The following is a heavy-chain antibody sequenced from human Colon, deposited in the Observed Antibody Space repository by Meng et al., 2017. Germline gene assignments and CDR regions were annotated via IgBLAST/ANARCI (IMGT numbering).Heavy chain of an antibody. Sequence: EGGAGSLKPSDAPSLTCAVYGGSFSGYYWSWIRQPPGKGLEWIGEINHSGSTNYNPSLKSRVTISVDTSKNQFSLKLSSVTAADTAVYYCARGRYSGYLPWGQGTLVTVSS. V-gene: IGHV4-34*01. CDR1: GGSFSGYY. CDR3: ARGRYSGYLP. D-gene: IGHD5-12*01. J-gene: IGHJ5*02. CDR2: INHSGST.